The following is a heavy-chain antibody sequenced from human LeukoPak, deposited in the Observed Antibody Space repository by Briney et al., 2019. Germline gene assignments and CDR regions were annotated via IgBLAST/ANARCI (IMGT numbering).Heavy chain of an antibody. D-gene: IGHD2-21*01. Sequence: GGSLRLSCAASGLTFNHQWMSWVRQAPGKGLEWVANIKQDESEEYYADSLKGRFTISGDNAKNSLYLQMNSLRPEDSAMYYCARGLWKLDAFDIWGQGTMVIVSS. CDR3: ARGLWKLDAFDI. J-gene: IGHJ3*02. CDR2: IKQDESEE. CDR1: GLTFNHQW. V-gene: IGHV3-7*03.